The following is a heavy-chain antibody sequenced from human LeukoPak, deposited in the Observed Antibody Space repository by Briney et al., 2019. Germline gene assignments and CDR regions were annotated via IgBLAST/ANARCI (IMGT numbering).Heavy chain of an antibody. CDR3: VSWAGGNSDVASFDY. D-gene: IGHD2-21*01. J-gene: IGHJ4*02. CDR2: IPHKSGTT. CDR1: AYSPTNYY. Sequence: ASVKLSCKASAYSPTNYYIHWVRQPPGQGFEWIGSIPHKSGTTKFAPKIQGRVTLTRDTSITTAYMELSNLASDDTAVYYCVSWAGGNSDVASFDYWGQGTLVTVSS. V-gene: IGHV1-2*02.